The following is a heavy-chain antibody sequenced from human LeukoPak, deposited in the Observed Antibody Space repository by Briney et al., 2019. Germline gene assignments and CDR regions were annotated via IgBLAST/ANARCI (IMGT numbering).Heavy chain of an antibody. Sequence: ASVKVSCKASGYTFTGYYMHWVRQAPGQGLEWMGWINPNSGGTNYAQKFQGRVTMTRDTSISTAYMELSRLRSDDTAVYYCARDLTPSNVPPCYWFYPWGQGTLVTVSS. J-gene: IGHJ5*02. CDR1: GYTFTGYY. V-gene: IGHV1-2*02. D-gene: IGHD2-2*01. CDR2: INPNSGGT. CDR3: ARDLTPSNVPPCYWFYP.